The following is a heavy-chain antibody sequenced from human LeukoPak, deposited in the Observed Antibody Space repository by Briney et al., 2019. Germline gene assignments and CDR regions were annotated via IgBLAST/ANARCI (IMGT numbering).Heavy chain of an antibody. CDR2: INPNSGGT. V-gene: IGHV1-2*02. Sequence: ASVKVSCKAYGYTFTGYYMHWVRQAPGQGLEWMGWINPNSGGTNYAQKFQGRVTMTRDTSISTAYMELSRLRSDDTAVYYCARVASSGWYWFNYWGQGTLVTVSS. CDR1: GYTFTGYY. D-gene: IGHD6-19*01. J-gene: IGHJ4*02. CDR3: ARVASSGWYWFNY.